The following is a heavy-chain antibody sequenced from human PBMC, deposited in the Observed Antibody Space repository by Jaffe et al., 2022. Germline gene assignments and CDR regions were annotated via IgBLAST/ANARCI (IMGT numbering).Heavy chain of an antibody. D-gene: IGHD2-15*01. CDR1: GGSFSGYY. CDR3: ARGLNQDVVVVVAATHHDAFDI. J-gene: IGHJ3*02. CDR2: INHSGST. Sequence: QVQLQQWGAGLLKPSETLSLTCAVYGGSFSGYYWSWIRQPPGKGLEWIGEINHSGSTNYNPSLKSRVTISVDTSKNQFSLKLSSVTAADTAVYYCARGLNQDVVVVVAATHHDAFDIWGQGTMVTVSS. V-gene: IGHV4-34*01.